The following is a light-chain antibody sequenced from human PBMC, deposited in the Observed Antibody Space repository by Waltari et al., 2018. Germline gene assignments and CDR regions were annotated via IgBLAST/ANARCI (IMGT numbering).Light chain of an antibody. CDR1: SSNIGAGYD. CDR2: NSF. CDR3: QSYDNRLYGTRV. Sequence: QSVLTQPPSVSGAPGHRVTISCTGSSSNIGAGYDVHWYQRLPGAAPTLLIYNSFNQPSGVPNRFSGSKSGMSASLAITGLQAEDEADYYCQSYDNRLYGTRVFGGGTKLTVL. J-gene: IGLJ3*02. V-gene: IGLV1-40*01.